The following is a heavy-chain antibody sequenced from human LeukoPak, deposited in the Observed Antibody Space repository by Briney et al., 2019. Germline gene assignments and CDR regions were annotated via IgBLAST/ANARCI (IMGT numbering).Heavy chain of an antibody. D-gene: IGHD3-22*01. CDR1: GFTFSSYW. CDR2: IHSDGSST. V-gene: IGHV3-74*01. Sequence: GGSLRLSCAASGFTFSSYWMHWVRQAPGKGLVWVSRIHSDGSSTSYADSVRGRFTISRGDAKSTLYLQMNSLRAEGTAVYYCARSGWPYYFDYWGQGTLVTVSS. CDR3: ARSGWPYYFDY. J-gene: IGHJ4*02.